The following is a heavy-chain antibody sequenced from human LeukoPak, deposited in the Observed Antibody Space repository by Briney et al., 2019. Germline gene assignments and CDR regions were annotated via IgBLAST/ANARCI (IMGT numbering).Heavy chain of an antibody. CDR1: GFTFSSYG. V-gene: IGHV3-30*18. Sequence: PGGSLRLSCAASGFTFSSYGMHWVRQAPGKGLEWVAVILYDGGDKNYADSVKGRFTTSRDNSKNTLYLQMNSLRAEDTAVYYCAKDRDRYGYYYFDYWGQGTLVTVSS. D-gene: IGHD5-24*01. CDR2: ILYDGGDK. J-gene: IGHJ4*02. CDR3: AKDRDRYGYYYFDY.